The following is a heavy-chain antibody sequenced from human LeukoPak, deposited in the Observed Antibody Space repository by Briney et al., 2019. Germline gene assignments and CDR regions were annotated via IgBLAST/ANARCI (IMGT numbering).Heavy chain of an antibody. Sequence: GRSLRLSCAASGFTFSSYGMHWVRQAPGKGLEWVAVIWYDGSNKYYADSVKGRFTISRDNSKNTLYLQMNSLRAEDTAVYYCARDSHPSSCLDCWGQGTLVTVSS. CDR1: GFTFSSYG. J-gene: IGHJ4*02. CDR2: IWYDGSNK. D-gene: IGHD6-13*01. CDR3: ARDSHPSSCLDC. V-gene: IGHV3-33*01.